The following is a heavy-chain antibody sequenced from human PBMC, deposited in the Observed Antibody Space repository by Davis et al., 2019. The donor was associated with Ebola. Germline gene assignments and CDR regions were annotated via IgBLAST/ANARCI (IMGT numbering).Heavy chain of an antibody. CDR3: ATYGGEGSYFDN. Sequence: GSLRLSCVVSGDSIRSNIWYNWVRQTPGKGLEWIGDIYQSGTTNYNPSLKSRVTMSVDKSENHFSLKLISVTAADTAVYFCATYGGEGSYFDNWGQGTLVSVSS. V-gene: IGHV4-4*01. CDR2: IYQSGTT. CDR1: GDSIRSNIW. J-gene: IGHJ4*02. D-gene: IGHD4-23*01.